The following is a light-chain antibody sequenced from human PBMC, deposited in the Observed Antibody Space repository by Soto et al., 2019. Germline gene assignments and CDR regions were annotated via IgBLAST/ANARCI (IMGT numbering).Light chain of an antibody. CDR3: QQYSDSVGT. J-gene: IGKJ1*01. CDR1: QSVSSDY. V-gene: IGKV3-20*01. CDR2: AAS. Sequence: EIVFTQSPGTLSLSPGERVTLSCSASQSVSSDYLAWYQQRPGQAPRLLIYAASSRATGIPDRFSGSGSGTDFTLTISRLEPEDFAVYYCQQYSDSVGTFGQGTKVDIK.